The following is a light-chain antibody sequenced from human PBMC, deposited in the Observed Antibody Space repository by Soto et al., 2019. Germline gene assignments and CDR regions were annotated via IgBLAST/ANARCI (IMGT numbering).Light chain of an antibody. CDR2: DVF. J-gene: IGLJ2*01. CDR3: RSYISSNTVV. Sequence: QSALTQPASVSGSPGQSSTISCTGTSSDVGGYNYVSWYQQHPGKAPKLMIYDVFNRPSGVSDRFSGSKSGNTASLTISGLQAEDEADYYCRSYISSNTVVFGGGTNLTVL. CDR1: SSDVGGYNY. V-gene: IGLV2-14*03.